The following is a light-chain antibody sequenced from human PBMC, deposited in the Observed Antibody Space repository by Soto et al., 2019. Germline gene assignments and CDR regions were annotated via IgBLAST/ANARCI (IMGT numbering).Light chain of an antibody. CDR3: QQYSNWPPVT. V-gene: IGKV3-15*01. Sequence: EIVMTQSPATLSLSPGERATLSCRASQTIDNTLAWYQRKPGQAPRLLIYDAPTRATGVPARFSGSGSGADFTLTISSLQSEDFAVYYCQQYSNWPPVTFGQGTKVDIK. CDR2: DAP. J-gene: IGKJ1*01. CDR1: QTIDNT.